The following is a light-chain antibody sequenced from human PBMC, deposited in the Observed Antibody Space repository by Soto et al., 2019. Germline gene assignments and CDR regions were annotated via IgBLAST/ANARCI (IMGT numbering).Light chain of an antibody. CDR2: EGN. CDR3: CSYAGSSTFVV. J-gene: IGLJ2*01. Sequence: HSALTQPASVSGSPGQSITISCAGTSSDVGSYNFVSWYQQHPGKAPKLMIYEGNKRPSGVSNRFSGPKSGNTASLTISGLQAADEADYYCCSYAGSSTFVVFGGGTQLTVL. V-gene: IGLV2-23*03. CDR1: SSDVGSYNF.